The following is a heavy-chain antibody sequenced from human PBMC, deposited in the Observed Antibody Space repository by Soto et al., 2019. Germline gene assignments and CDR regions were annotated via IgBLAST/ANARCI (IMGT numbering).Heavy chain of an antibody. Sequence: GGSLRLSCAASGFTVSSNYMSWVRQAPGEGLEWVSVIYSGGSTYYADSVKGRFTISRDNSKNTLYLQMNSLRAEDTAVYYCARFSSGYYDYWGQGTLVTVSS. CDR3: ARFSSGYYDY. V-gene: IGHV3-53*01. J-gene: IGHJ4*02. D-gene: IGHD3-22*01. CDR2: IYSGGST. CDR1: GFTVSSNY.